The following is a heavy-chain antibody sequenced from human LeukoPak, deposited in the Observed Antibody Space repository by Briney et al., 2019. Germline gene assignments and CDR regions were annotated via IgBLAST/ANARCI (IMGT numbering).Heavy chain of an antibody. CDR1: GGSISSSSYY. CDR3: ARVSSSWYQDWYFDR. J-gene: IGHJ2*01. V-gene: IGHV4-61*05. CDR2: IYISGSP. Sequence: SETLSLTCTVSGGSISSSSYYWGWIRQPPGKGLEWIGRIYISGSPNYNPSLESRVTMSVDTSKNQFSLKLTSVTAADTAVYYCARVSSSWYQDWYFDRWGRGTLVTVSS. D-gene: IGHD6-13*01.